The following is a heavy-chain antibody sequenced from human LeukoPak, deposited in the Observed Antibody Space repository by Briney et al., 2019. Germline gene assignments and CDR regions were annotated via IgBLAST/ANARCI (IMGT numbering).Heavy chain of an antibody. CDR2: IRYDGSNK. CDR1: GFTFSSYG. Sequence: PGGSLRLSCAASGFTFSSYGMHWVRQAPGKGLEWVAFIRYDGSNKYYADSVKGRFTISRDNSKNTLYLQMNSLRAEDTAVYYCAKDVVNIAVAGFDYWGQGTLVTVSS. D-gene: IGHD6-19*01. CDR3: AKDVVNIAVAGFDY. J-gene: IGHJ4*02. V-gene: IGHV3-30*02.